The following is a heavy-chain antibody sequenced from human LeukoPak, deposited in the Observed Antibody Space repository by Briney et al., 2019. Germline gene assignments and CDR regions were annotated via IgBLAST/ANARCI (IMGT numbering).Heavy chain of an antibody. V-gene: IGHV3-30*18. CDR2: ISYDGSYK. CDR1: GFTFSNYG. J-gene: IGHJ4*02. Sequence: TGGSLRLSCAASGFTFSNYGMHWVRQAPGKGLEWVTVISYDGSYKYYADSVKGRFTISRDNSKNTLHLQMNSLRAEDTAVYYCAKEKVVVVPAAILDYWGQGTLVTVSS. CDR3: AKEKVVVVPAAILDY. D-gene: IGHD2-2*01.